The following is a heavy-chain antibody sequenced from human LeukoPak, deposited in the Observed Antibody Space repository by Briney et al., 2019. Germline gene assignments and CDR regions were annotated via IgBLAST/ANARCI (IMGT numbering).Heavy chain of an antibody. V-gene: IGHV4-61*02. Sequence: SETLSLTCTVSGGSISSGSYYWSWIRQSAGKGLEWIGRIYTSGSTNYNPSLKSRVTISVDTSKNQFSLKLSSVTAADTAVYYCAREFVVVTACPWFDPWGQGTLVTVSS. D-gene: IGHD2-21*02. CDR1: GGSISSGSYY. J-gene: IGHJ5*02. CDR2: IYTSGST. CDR3: AREFVVVTACPWFDP.